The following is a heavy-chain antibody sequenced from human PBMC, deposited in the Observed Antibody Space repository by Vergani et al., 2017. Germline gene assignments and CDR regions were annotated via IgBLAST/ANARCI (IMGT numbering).Heavy chain of an antibody. J-gene: IGHJ4*02. D-gene: IGHD3-22*01. CDR1: GFSFGSYG. V-gene: IGHV3-9*03. CDR3: AKSDYYDSSGSLDY. CDR2: ISWNSGSI. Sequence: VQLVESGGNVVQSGTSLRLSCAASGFSFGSYGMHWVRQAPGKGLEWVSGISWNSGSIGYADSVKGRFTISRDNAKNSLYLQMNSLRAEDMALYYCAKSDYYDSSGSLDYWGQGTLVTVSS.